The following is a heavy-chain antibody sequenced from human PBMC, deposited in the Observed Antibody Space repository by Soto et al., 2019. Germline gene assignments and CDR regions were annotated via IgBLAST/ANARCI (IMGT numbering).Heavy chain of an antibody. V-gene: IGHV3-23*01. Sequence: EEQLLESGGGLVQPGGSLRLSCAASGFSFSSYGMSWVRQAPGKGLEWVSGISGGGDSTYYADSVKGRFTISRDKSKNTLYLQMNSLRAEDTAVYYCARGQDDYGDSDVWFDPCGQGTLVSVSS. CDR1: GFSFSSYG. CDR3: ARGQDDYGDSDVWFDP. J-gene: IGHJ5*02. CDR2: ISGGGDST. D-gene: IGHD4-17*01.